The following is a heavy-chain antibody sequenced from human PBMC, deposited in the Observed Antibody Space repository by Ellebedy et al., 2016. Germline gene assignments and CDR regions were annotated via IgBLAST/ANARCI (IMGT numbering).Heavy chain of an antibody. CDR1: GFPFSSYD. D-gene: IGHD5-12*01. Sequence: GGSLRLXCAASGFPFSSYDMNWVRQTPGRGLEWVSSITSRSSYIYYADSVRGRFTISRDNAKNSLYLDMTNLRADDTGLYYCARDLRAGYGNLDSWGQGTLVTVSS. CDR3: ARDLRAGYGNLDS. CDR2: ITSRSSYI. J-gene: IGHJ4*02. V-gene: IGHV3-21*06.